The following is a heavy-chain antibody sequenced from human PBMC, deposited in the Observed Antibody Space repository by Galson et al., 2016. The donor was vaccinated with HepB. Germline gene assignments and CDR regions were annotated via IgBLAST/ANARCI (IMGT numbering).Heavy chain of an antibody. Sequence: SLRLSCAASGLTFSSYEMSWVRQGPGKGLEWVSYIGRSGSPIYYADSVRGRFTISRDNAKNSLYLQMNSLRAEDTAVYYCARDVVGAAFDSWGQGTLVTVSS. CDR1: GLTFSSYE. J-gene: IGHJ4*02. CDR2: IGRSGSPI. CDR3: ARDVVGAAFDS. V-gene: IGHV3-48*03. D-gene: IGHD1-26*01.